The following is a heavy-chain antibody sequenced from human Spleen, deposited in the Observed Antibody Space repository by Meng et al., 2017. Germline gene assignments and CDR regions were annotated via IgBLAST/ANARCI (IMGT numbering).Heavy chain of an antibody. CDR3: ARDGGNPDY. CDR1: GGSISSSSYY. V-gene: IGHV4-39*07. CDR2: IYYSGST. Sequence: LRLSCTVSGGSISSSSYYWGWIRQPPGKGLEWIGSIYYSGSTYYNPSLKSRVTISVDTSKNQFSLKLSSVTAADTAVYYCARDGGNPDYWGQGTLVTVSS. J-gene: IGHJ4*02. D-gene: IGHD4-23*01.